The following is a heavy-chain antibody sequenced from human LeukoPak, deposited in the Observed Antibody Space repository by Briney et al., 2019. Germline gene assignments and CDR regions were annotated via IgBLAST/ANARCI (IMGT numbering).Heavy chain of an antibody. V-gene: IGHV1-18*01. J-gene: IGHJ4*02. Sequence: ASVKVSCXTSGYTFTDYGISWVRQAHGQGPEWMGWISGYNGNTNYVQKFQGRVTMTTDTSTSTAYMELRSLRSDDTAFYYCARDLSLGRHDYGEPFDYWGQGTLVTVSS. CDR2: ISGYNGNT. D-gene: IGHD4-17*01. CDR1: GYTFTDYG. CDR3: ARDLSLGRHDYGEPFDY.